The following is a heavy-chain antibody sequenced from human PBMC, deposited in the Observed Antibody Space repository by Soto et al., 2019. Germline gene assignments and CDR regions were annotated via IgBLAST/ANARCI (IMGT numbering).Heavy chain of an antibody. CDR3: ATRLSVSYGPLFDQ. J-gene: IGHJ4*02. CDR2: ILHSGDII. Sequence: EVQLEESGGGLVQPGGSLRLACAGSGFKFSSYEMNWVRQAPGKGLEWLSFILHSGDIIYYADSVKGRFTISRDNAKNLLYLLMNTLRVEDRAIYYCATRLSVSYGPLFDQWGQGTLVTVSS. CDR1: GFKFSSYE. V-gene: IGHV3-48*03. D-gene: IGHD3-16*01.